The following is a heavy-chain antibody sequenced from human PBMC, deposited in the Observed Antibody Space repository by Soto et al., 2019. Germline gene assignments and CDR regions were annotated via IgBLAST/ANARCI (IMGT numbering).Heavy chain of an antibody. Sequence: ASVKVSCKASGYIFTSYYIHWVRQAPGQGLEWMGWINPFGGSRMFAQSFQGRVTMTRDTSTSTAYMELSSLRSEDTAVYYCARGGEPIDYWGQGTLVTVSS. CDR3: ARGGEPIDY. CDR2: INPFGGSR. CDR1: GYIFTSYY. V-gene: IGHV1-46*01. J-gene: IGHJ4*02. D-gene: IGHD2-21*01.